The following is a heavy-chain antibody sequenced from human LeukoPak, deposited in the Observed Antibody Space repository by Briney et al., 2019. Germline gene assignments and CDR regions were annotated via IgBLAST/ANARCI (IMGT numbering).Heavy chain of an antibody. V-gene: IGHV1-18*01. D-gene: IGHD2-2*01. J-gene: IGHJ1*01. Sequence: ASVKVSCKASGYTFTSYGISWVRQAPGQGLEWMGWISAYNGNTNYAQKLQGRVTMTTDTSTSTAYMELRSLRSDDTAVYYCARDYCSSTSCYRAEYFQHWGQGTLVTVSS. CDR3: ARDYCSSTSCYRAEYFQH. CDR2: ISAYNGNT. CDR1: GYTFTSYG.